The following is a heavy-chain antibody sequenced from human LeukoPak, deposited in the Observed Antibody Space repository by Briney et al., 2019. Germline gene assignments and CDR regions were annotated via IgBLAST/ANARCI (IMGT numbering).Heavy chain of an antibody. V-gene: IGHV1-69*01. CDR3: ARDTPAISSGSFSPEDWFDP. CDR1: GGTFSSYA. D-gene: IGHD3-10*01. CDR2: IIPIFGTA. J-gene: IGHJ5*02. Sequence: SVKVSCKASGGTFSSYATSWVRQAPGQGLEWMGGIIPIFGTANYAQKFQGRVTITADESTSTAYMELSSLRSEDTAVYYCARDTPAISSGSFSPEDWFDPWGQGTLVTVSS.